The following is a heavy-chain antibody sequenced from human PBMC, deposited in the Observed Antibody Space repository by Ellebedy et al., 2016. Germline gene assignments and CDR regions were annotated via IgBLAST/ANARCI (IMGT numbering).Heavy chain of an antibody. J-gene: IGHJ4*02. CDR2: ISGSGDST. CDR3: AKEKGNWNYGFDY. Sequence: GESLKISCAASGFTFRNYALSWVRQAPGKGLEWVSAISGSGDSTYYTDSVKGRFTISRDNSQNTLYLQMDSLRAEDTAVYFCAKEKGNWNYGFDYWGRGTLVTVSS. D-gene: IGHD1-7*01. CDR1: GFTFRNYA. V-gene: IGHV3-23*01.